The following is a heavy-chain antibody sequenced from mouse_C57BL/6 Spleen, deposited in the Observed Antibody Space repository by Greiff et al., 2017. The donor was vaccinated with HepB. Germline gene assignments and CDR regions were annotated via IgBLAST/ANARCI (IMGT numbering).Heavy chain of an antibody. D-gene: IGHD2-4*01. CDR2: ISDGGSYT. CDR1: GFTFSSYA. CDR3: ARDDSYDYDSGYYAMDY. Sequence: EVQLVESGGGLVKPGGSLKLSCAASGFTFSSYAMSWVRQTPEKRLEWVATISDGGSYTYYPDNVKGRFTISRDNAKNNLYLQMSHLKSEDTAMYYCARDDSYDYDSGYYAMDYWGQGTSVTVSS. V-gene: IGHV5-4*01. J-gene: IGHJ4*01.